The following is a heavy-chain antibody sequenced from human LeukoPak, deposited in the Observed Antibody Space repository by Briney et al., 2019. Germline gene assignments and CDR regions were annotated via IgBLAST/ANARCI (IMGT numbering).Heavy chain of an antibody. Sequence: PSETLSLTCTVSGGSVSSGSYYWSWIRQPPGKGLEWIGYVYYNGNTNYKPSLESRVTISVDTSKNQFSLKLSSVTAADTAVYYCASGILTGYYSVDVWGQGTMVTVSS. D-gene: IGHD3-9*01. CDR1: GGSVSSGSYY. V-gene: IGHV4-61*01. CDR3: ASGILTGYYSVDV. J-gene: IGHJ3*01. CDR2: VYYNGNT.